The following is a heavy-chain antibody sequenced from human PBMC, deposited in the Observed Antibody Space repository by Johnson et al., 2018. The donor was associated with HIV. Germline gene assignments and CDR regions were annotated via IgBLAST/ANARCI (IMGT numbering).Heavy chain of an antibody. CDR1: GFIFRDYY. CDR3: ARDGAADNAFDI. D-gene: IGHD3-16*01. CDR2: ISSSGKST. Sequence: VQLVESGGGVVQPGRSLRLSCAVSGFIFRDYYMSWIRQAPGKGLEWVSYISSSGKSTNYADSVKGRFTISRDNFKNTLYLQMDSLRAEDTAVYFCARDGAADNAFDIWGQGTMVTVSS. J-gene: IGHJ3*02. V-gene: IGHV3-11*04.